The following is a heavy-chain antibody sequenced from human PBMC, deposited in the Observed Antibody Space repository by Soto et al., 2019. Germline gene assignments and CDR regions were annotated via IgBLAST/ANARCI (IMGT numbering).Heavy chain of an antibody. Sequence: SRTLSLTCDISVDSVSSSSAAWNWIRQSPSRGLEWLGRTYYRSKWIHEYTVSMESRITINPDTSKNQFSLHIYSVTPEDTAVYYCAGVVWFRGMDVWGQGTPVTVSS. V-gene: IGHV6-1*01. J-gene: IGHJ6*02. CDR3: AGVVWFRGMDV. CDR1: VDSVSSSSAA. CDR2: TYYRSKWIH. D-gene: IGHD3-16*01.